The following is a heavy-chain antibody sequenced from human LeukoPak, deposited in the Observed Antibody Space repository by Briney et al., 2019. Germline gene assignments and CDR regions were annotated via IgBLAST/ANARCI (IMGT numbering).Heavy chain of an antibody. J-gene: IGHJ4*02. CDR2: IYPGDSDT. CDR1: GYSFTSYW. Sequence: GESLKISCKGSGYSFTSYWIDWVRQMPGKGLEWMGIIYPGDSDTRYSPSFQGQVTISADKSISTAYLQWSSLKASDTAMYYCARINGANYYDSSGYYSIDYWGQGTLVTVSS. V-gene: IGHV5-51*01. CDR3: ARINGANYYDSSGYYSIDY. D-gene: IGHD3-22*01.